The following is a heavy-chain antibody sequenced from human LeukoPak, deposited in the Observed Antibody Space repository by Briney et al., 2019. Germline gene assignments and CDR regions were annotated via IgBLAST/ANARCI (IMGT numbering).Heavy chain of an antibody. CDR3: ARGSASRGGGSDFDY. V-gene: IGHV3-21*01. CDR1: GFPFSTYG. J-gene: IGHJ4*02. CDR2: ITSSSYI. D-gene: IGHD2-15*01. Sequence: GSLRLSCAASGFPFSTYGMNWVRQAPGKGLEWVPSITSSSYIYYADSLKGRFTISRDNAKNSLYLQMNSLRAEDTAVYYRARGSASRGGGSDFDYWGQGTLVTVSS.